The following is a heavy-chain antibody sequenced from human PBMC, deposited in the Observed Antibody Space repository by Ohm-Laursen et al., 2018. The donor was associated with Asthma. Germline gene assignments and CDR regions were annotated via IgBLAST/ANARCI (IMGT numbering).Heavy chain of an antibody. CDR1: GFNFGSYA. CDR3: AKVVVMDV. J-gene: IGHJ6*02. V-gene: IGHV3-23*01. D-gene: IGHD3-16*02. Sequence: SLRLSCAVSGFNFGSYAMTWVRQAPGKGLEWVSGISSSGGSTHYADNVKGRFTISRDNSKNTLYLQMNSLRAEDTAVYYCAKVVVMDVWGQGTTVTVSS. CDR2: ISSSGGST.